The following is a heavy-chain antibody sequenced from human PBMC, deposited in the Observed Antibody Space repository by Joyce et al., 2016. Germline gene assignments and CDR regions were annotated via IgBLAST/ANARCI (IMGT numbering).Heavy chain of an antibody. CDR1: RGTFSSYS. CDR3: ARDTSRMTLKGMDV. CDR2: IIPIFGTT. V-gene: IGHV1-69*12. Sequence: QVYLEQSGAEVRKPGSSVKVSCKASRGTFSSYSIAWVRKAPGEGLEWMGEIIPIFGTTNYADKFQGRVSMTADASTSTANMELSGLTSEDTAIYYCARDTSRMTLKGMDVWGQGTTVTVSS. D-gene: IGHD2-21*02. J-gene: IGHJ6*02.